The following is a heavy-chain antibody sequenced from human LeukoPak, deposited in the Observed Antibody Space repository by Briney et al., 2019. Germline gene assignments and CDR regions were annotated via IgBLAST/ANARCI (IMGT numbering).Heavy chain of an antibody. V-gene: IGHV3-74*01. Sequence: GGSLRLSCVASGFTFSSYWMHWVRQAPGKGLVWVSRSNSDGSSASYAESVKGRLTISRDNAKNTLYLQMNSLRAEDTAVYYCARGASGSSWFGGFDFWGQGTLVTVSS. J-gene: IGHJ4*02. CDR2: SNSDGSSA. CDR3: ARGASGSSWFGGFDF. D-gene: IGHD6-13*01. CDR1: GFTFSSYW.